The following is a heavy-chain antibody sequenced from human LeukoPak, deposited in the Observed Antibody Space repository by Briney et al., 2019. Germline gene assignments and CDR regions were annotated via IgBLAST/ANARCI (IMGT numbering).Heavy chain of an antibody. J-gene: IGHJ4*02. D-gene: IGHD6-19*01. Sequence: SETLSLTCTVSGGSISSYCWSWIRQPPGKGLEWIGYIYYTGSTNYNPSLKSRVTISVDTSKNQFSLKLSSVTAADTAVYYCARAFSSGWYPYSIGGLWFDYWGQGTLVTVSS. CDR3: ARAFSSGWYPYSIGGLWFDY. V-gene: IGHV4-59*01. CDR2: IYYTGST. CDR1: GGSISSYC.